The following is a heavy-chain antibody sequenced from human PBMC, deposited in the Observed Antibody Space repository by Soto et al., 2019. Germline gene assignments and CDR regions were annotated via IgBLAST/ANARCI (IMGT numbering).Heavy chain of an antibody. V-gene: IGHV3-23*01. Sequence: SGGSLRLSCAASGFIFENFGMSWVRQAPGKGLEWISSISGSGFKKYYADSVKGRFTISRDKSKSTVYLELNNLSAEDTAVYHCAKNQGVELVPLATVDWFDPWGQGSVVTVSS. J-gene: IGHJ5*02. D-gene: IGHD1-26*01. CDR3: AKNQGVELVPLATVDWFDP. CDR1: GFIFENFG. CDR2: ISGSGFKK.